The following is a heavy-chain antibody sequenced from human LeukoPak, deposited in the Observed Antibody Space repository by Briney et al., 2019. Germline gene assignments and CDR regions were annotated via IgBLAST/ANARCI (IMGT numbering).Heavy chain of an antibody. CDR3: ARGIGRPWGVDL. Sequence: KPSETLSLTCTVSGGSISSYYWSWIRQPPGKGLEWIGYIYYSGSTNYNPSLKSRVTISVDTSKNQFSLKLSSVTAADTAVYYCARGIGRPWGVDLWGRGTLVTVSS. J-gene: IGHJ2*01. CDR1: GGSISSYY. D-gene: IGHD1-26*01. CDR2: IYYSGST. V-gene: IGHV4-59*08.